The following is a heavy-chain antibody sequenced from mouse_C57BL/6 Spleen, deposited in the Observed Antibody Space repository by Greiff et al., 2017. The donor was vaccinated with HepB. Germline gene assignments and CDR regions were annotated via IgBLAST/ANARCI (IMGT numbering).Heavy chain of an antibody. D-gene: IGHD2-4*01. V-gene: IGHV1-61*01. J-gene: IGHJ2*01. CDR1: GYTFTSYW. CDR2: IYPSDSET. Sequence: QVQLKQPGAELVRPGSSVKLSCKASGYTFTSYWMDWVKQRPGQGLEWIGNIYPSDSETHYNQKFKDKATLTVDKSSSTAYMQLSSLTSEDSAVYYCARSIWDYDNNFDYWGQGTTLTVSS. CDR3: ARSIWDYDNNFDY.